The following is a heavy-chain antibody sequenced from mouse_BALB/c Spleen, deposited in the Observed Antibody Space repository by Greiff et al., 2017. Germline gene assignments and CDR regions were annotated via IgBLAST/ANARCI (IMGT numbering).Heavy chain of an antibody. Sequence: QVQLQQSGPELVKPGASVKISCKASGYTFTSYGINWVKQRPGQGLEWIGYIYPGSGGTAYNQKFKGKATLTADKSSSTVYMQLSSLTSEDSAIYFCARKGDYFYYWGQGTTLTVSS. CDR1: GYTFTSYG. CDR3: ARKGDYFYY. CDR2: IYPGSGGT. J-gene: IGHJ2*01. V-gene: IGHV1-77*01.